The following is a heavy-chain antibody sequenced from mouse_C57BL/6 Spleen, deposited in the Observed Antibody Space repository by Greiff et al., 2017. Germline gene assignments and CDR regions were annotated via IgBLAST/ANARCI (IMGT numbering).Heavy chain of an antibody. CDR1: GFSFNTYA. J-gene: IGHJ4*01. CDR2: IRSKSNNYAT. CDR3: VRQGLPYAMDY. Sequence: EVKLMESGGGLVQPKGSLKLSCAASGFSFNTYAMNWVRQAPGKGLEWVARIRSKSNNYATYYADLVKDRFTISRDDSESMLYLRMNNLKTEDTTMYNWVRQGLPYAMDYWGQGTSVTVSS. V-gene: IGHV10-1*01. D-gene: IGHD3-1*01.